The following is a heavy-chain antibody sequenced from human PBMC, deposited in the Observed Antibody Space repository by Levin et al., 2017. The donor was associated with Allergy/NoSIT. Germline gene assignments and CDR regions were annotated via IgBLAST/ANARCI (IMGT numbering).Heavy chain of an antibody. CDR3: ARLVRTLGYCSGGSCYWNWFDP. V-gene: IGHV5-51*01. Sequence: KVSCKGSGYSFTSYWIGWVRQMPGKGLEWMGIIYPGDSDTRYSPSFQGQVTISADKSISTAYLQWSSLKASDTAMYYCARLVRTLGYCSGGSCYWNWFDPWGQGTLVTVSS. CDR1: GYSFTSYW. J-gene: IGHJ5*02. CDR2: IYPGDSDT. D-gene: IGHD2-15*01.